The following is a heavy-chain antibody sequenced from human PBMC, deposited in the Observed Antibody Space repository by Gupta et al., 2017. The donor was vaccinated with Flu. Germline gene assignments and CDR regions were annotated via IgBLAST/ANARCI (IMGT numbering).Heavy chain of an antibody. CDR2: INHSGST. V-gene: IGHV4-34*01. CDR3: ARGGGMTTVVKTSQDSENYYGMDV. D-gene: IGHD4-23*01. J-gene: IGHJ6*02. CDR1: GGSFSGYY. Sequence: QVQLQQWGAGLLKPSETLSLTCAVYGGSFSGYYWSWIRQPPGKGLEWIGEINHSGSTNYNPSLKSRVTISVDTSKNQFSLKLSSVTAADTAVYYCARGGGMTTVVKTSQDSENYYGMDVWGQGTTVTVSS.